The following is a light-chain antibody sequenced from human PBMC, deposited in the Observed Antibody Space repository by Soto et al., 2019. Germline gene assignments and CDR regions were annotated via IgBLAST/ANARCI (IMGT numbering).Light chain of an antibody. CDR1: QGISSY. V-gene: IGKV1-9*01. J-gene: IGKJ4*01. CDR3: QQLNSYPHT. Sequence: IQLTQSPSSLSASVGDRVTITCRASQGISSYLAWYQQKPGKAPKLLIYAASTLQSGVPSRFSGSGSGTDFTLTISSLKPEDFATYYCQQLNSYPHTFGGGTKVDIK. CDR2: AAS.